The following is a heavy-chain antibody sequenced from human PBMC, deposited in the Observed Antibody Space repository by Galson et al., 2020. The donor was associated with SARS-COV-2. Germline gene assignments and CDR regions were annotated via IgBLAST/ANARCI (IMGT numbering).Heavy chain of an antibody. Sequence: SETLSLTCSVSGDSITRSPYWWAWIRQPPGKGLEWIGSIYYAGTTYYNPSLRSRVAISVDTSKNQFSLKLTSVTAADTAIYYCARGPYYYMDVWGKGTTVTVSS. V-gene: IGHV4-39*07. CDR2: IYYAGTT. J-gene: IGHJ6*03. CDR1: GDSITRSPYW. CDR3: ARGPYYYMDV.